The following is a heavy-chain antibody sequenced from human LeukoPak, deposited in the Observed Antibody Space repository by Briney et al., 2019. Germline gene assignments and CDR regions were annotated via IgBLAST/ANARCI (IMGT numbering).Heavy chain of an antibody. V-gene: IGHV3-73*01. CDR3: ARATGNGWSRVGD. CDR2: IRSKANSYAT. CDR1: GFTFSGSA. J-gene: IGHJ4*02. Sequence: GGSLRLSCAASGFTFSGSAIHWVRQSSGKGLEWVGRIRSKANSYATVYAASVKGRFTISRDDSKKTAYLQMNSLKTEDTAVYYCARATGNGWSRVGDWGQGTLVTVSS. D-gene: IGHD6-19*01.